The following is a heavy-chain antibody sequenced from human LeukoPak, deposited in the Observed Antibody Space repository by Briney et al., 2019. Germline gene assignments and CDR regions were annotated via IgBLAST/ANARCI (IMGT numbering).Heavy chain of an antibody. CDR1: GGSISSYY. V-gene: IGHV4-4*07. CDR2: IYSSGST. CDR3: ARGLAVAGPVVFDY. D-gene: IGHD6-19*01. Sequence: SETLSLTCTVSGGSISSYYWSWIRQPAGKGLEWIGRIYSSGSTDYNPSLKSRVTMSVGTSKNQFSLKLSSVTAADTAVYYCARGLAVAGPVVFDYWGQGTLVTVSS. J-gene: IGHJ4*02.